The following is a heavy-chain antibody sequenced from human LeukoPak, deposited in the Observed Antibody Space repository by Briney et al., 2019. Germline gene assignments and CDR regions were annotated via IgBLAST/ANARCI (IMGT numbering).Heavy chain of an antibody. J-gene: IGHJ4*02. D-gene: IGHD3-10*01. Sequence: SETLSLTCAVYGGSISSSSYYWSWIRQPAGKGLEWIGRIYTSGSTNYNPSLKSRVTMSVDTSKNQFSLKLSSVTAADTAVYYCAIQGVRFDYWGQGTLVTVSP. V-gene: IGHV4-61*02. CDR2: IYTSGST. CDR1: GGSISSSSYY. CDR3: AIQGVRFDY.